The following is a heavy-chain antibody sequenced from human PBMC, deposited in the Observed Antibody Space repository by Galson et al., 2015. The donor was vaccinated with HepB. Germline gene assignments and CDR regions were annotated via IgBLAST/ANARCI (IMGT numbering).Heavy chain of an antibody. CDR2: IDPSDSYT. D-gene: IGHD5-24*01. CDR3: ARQGVEDGYNWHVDY. V-gene: IGHV5-10-1*01. Sequence: QSGAEVKKPGESLRISCKGSGYSFTSYWISWVRQMPGKGLEWMGRIDPSDSYTNYSPSFQGHVTISADKSISTAYLQWSSLKASDTAMYYCARQGVEDGYNWHVDYWGQGILVTVSS. CDR1: GYSFTSYW. J-gene: IGHJ4*02.